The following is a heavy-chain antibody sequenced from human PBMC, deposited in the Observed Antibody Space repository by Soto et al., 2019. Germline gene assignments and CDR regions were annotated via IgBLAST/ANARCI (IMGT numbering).Heavy chain of an antibody. V-gene: IGHV4-39*01. CDR1: GGSISSSSYY. CDR2: IYYSGST. D-gene: IGHD3-10*01. J-gene: IGHJ6*02. CDR3: ASPLWFGELIHYYYGMDV. Sequence: SETLSLTCTVSGGSISSSSYYWGWIRQPPGKGLEWIGSIYYSGSTYYNPSLKSRVTISVDTSKNQFSLKLSSVTAADTAVYYCASPLWFGELIHYYYGMDVWGQGTTVTSP.